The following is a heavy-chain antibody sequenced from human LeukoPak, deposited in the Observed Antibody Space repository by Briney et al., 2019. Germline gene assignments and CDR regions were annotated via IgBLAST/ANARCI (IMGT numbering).Heavy chain of an antibody. CDR2: ISGSGAKT. Sequence: PGGSLRLSCEASGFTFRSYVMTWVRQAPGKGLEWVSAISGSGAKTYYADSVKGRFTISRDNSRNTLHLQMNSLRAEDTAVYYCAQGDSYYDFLLSVWGQGTMVTVSS. V-gene: IGHV3-23*01. D-gene: IGHD3-3*01. J-gene: IGHJ3*01. CDR3: AQGDSYYDFLLSV. CDR1: GFTFRSYV.